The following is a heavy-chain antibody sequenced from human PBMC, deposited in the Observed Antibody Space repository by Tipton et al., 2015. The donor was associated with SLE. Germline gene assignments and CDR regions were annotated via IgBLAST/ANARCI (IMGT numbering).Heavy chain of an antibody. Sequence: GLVKPSETLSLTCAVYGGSFSDNYWSWIRQPPGKGLEWIGSIYHSGSTYYNPSLKSRVTISVDTSKNQFSLKLSSVTAADTAVYYCARKSGWYSGYDYDYYYGMDVWSQGTTVTVSS. V-gene: IGHV4-34*01. D-gene: IGHD5-12*01. CDR3: ARKSGWYSGYDYDYYYGMDV. CDR1: GGSFSDNY. CDR2: IYHSGST. J-gene: IGHJ6*02.